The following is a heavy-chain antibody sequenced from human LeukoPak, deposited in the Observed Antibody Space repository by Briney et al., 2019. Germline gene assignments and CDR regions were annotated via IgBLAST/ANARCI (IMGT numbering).Heavy chain of an antibody. CDR3: ARLYSSGWHYFDY. CDR2: IYSSGRT. V-gene: IGHV4-59*01. J-gene: IGHJ4*02. CDR1: GGPMRSYY. D-gene: IGHD6-19*01. Sequence: SETLSLTCTVSGGPMRSYYCSWIRQTPGKGLERVGYIYSSGRTYYNPSLKSRVTTSVDTSKNQFSLNLSSVTAADTAVYYCARLYSSGWHYFDYWGQGTLVTVSS.